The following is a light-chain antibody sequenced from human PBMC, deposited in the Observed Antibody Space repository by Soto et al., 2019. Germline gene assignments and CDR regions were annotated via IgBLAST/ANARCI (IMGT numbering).Light chain of an antibody. CDR1: QDIGSW. Sequence: DIQMTQSPSSVSASVGDRVTITCRASQDIGSWLAWYQQKPGKDPDLLIYGASSLQSGVPSRTYVSGSGAAFPLTISSLQPEDFATYYCQQGGSFPLTFGHGTRL. V-gene: IGKV1-12*01. J-gene: IGKJ5*01. CDR3: QQGGSFPLT. CDR2: GAS.